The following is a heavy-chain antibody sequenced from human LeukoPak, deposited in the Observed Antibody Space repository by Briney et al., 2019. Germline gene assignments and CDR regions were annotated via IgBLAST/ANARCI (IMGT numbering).Heavy chain of an antibody. J-gene: IGHJ4*02. CDR1: GGTFSSYA. D-gene: IGHD2-2*01. CDR3: ARHRDELLSDY. CDR2: IIPILGIA. V-gene: IGHV1-69*04. Sequence: ASVKVSCKASGGTFSSYAISWVRQAPGQGLEWMGRIIPILGIANYAQKFQGRVTITADKSTSTAYMELSSLRSEDTAVYYCARHRDELLSDYWGQGTLVTVSS.